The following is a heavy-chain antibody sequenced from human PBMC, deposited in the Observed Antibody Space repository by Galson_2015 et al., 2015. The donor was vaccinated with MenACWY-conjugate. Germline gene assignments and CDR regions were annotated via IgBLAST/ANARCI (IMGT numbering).Heavy chain of an antibody. V-gene: IGHV1-69*13. CDR2: IIPVFHTT. CDR1: GDSFNTYR. Sequence: SVKVSCTASGDSFNTYRFNWIRQAPGQGPEWLGGIIPVFHTTDYAQRFQGRLTITADESTSTVYMELSSLRSDGTAIYYCARPGGDYEQRTFFDYWGQGTLVTVSS. J-gene: IGHJ4*02. CDR3: ARPGGDYEQRTFFDY. D-gene: IGHD4-17*01.